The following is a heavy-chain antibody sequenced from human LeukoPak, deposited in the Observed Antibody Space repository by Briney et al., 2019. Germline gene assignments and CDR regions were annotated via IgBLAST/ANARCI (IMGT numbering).Heavy chain of an antibody. CDR3: TKLKEYCSTSSCSLYYFDS. D-gene: IGHD2-2*01. CDR2: ISAYSGST. Sequence: QAGGSRRLSCAASGFTVNSYALTWVRQAPGKGLEWVSTISAYSGSTLYADSVKGRFTISRDISKNTLYLQMSSLRAEDTAVYYCTKLKEYCSTSSCSLYYFDSRGQGTLVTVSS. J-gene: IGHJ4*02. V-gene: IGHV3-23*01. CDR1: GFTVNSYA.